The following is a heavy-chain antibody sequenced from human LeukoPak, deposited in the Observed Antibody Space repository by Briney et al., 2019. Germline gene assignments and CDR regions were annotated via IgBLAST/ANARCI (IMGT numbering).Heavy chain of an antibody. V-gene: IGHV4-38-2*02. D-gene: IGHD3-22*01. J-gene: IGHJ3*02. Sequence: SETLSLTCTVSAGSISNYYWGWIRQPPGKGLEWIGSIYHSGSTYYNPSLKSRVTISVDTSKNQFSLKLSSVTAADTAVYYCARDLTTMIVVVIRVAAFDIWGQGTMVTVSS. CDR1: AGSISNYY. CDR2: IYHSGST. CDR3: ARDLTTMIVVVIRVAAFDI.